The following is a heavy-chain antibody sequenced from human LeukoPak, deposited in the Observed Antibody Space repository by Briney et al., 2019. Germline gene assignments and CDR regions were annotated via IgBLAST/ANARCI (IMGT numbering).Heavy chain of an antibody. Sequence: SVKVSCKASGGTFSSYAISWVRQAPGQGLEWMGRIIPILGIANYAQKFQGRVTITADKSTSTAYIELSSLRSEDTAVYYCATLRDYDFWSGYYKGDWFDPWGQGTLVTVSS. D-gene: IGHD3-3*01. CDR1: GGTFSSYA. CDR3: ATLRDYDFWSGYYKGDWFDP. J-gene: IGHJ5*02. CDR2: IIPILGIA. V-gene: IGHV1-69*04.